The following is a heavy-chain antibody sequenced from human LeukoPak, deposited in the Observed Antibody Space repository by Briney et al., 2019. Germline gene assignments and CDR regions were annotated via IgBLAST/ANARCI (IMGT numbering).Heavy chain of an antibody. CDR3: ARGMSATSGYLELEY. J-gene: IGHJ4*02. Sequence: GGSLRLSCAASGFTVSSNYMSWVRQAPGKGLEWVSVIYSGGSTYYADSVKGRFTISRDNSLQTLFLHMNSLRAEDTAVYYCARGMSATSGYLELEYWGQGALVTVSS. CDR1: GFTVSSNY. V-gene: IGHV3-53*01. CDR2: IYSGGST. D-gene: IGHD3-22*01.